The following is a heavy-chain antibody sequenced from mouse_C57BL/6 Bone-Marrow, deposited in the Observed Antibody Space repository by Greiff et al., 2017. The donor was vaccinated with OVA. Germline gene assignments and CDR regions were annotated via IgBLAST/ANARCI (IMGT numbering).Heavy chain of an antibody. J-gene: IGHJ1*03. Sequence: QVQLQQPGAELVRPGSSVKLSCKASGYTFTSYWMDWVKQRPGQGLEWIGNIYPSDSENHYNQKFKDKATLTVDKSSSTAYMQLSSLTSEVSSVYYVSRLALSMVTYFDVWGTGTTVTVSS. V-gene: IGHV1-61*01. D-gene: IGHD2-2*01. CDR3: SRLALSMVTYFDV. CDR1: GYTFTSYW. CDR2: IYPSDSEN.